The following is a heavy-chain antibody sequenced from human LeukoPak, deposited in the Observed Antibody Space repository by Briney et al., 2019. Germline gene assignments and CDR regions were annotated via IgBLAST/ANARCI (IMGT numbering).Heavy chain of an antibody. CDR1: GYTFTGYY. D-gene: IGHD3-22*01. J-gene: IGHJ4*02. CDR3: ASAAPSYDSSGYYYSLYRY. V-gene: IGHV1-2*06. Sequence: EASVKVSCKASGYTFTGYYMHWVRQAPGQGLECMGRINPNSGGTNYAQKFQGRVTMTRDTSISTAYMELSRLRSDDTAVYYCASAAPSYDSSGYYYSLYRYWGQGTLVTVSS. CDR2: INPNSGGT.